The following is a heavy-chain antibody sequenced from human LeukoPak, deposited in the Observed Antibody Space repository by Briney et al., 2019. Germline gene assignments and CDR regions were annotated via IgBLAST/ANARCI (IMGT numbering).Heavy chain of an antibody. CDR2: MNPNSGNT. Sequence: GASVKVSCKASGYTFTSYDINWVRQATGQGIEGRGWMNPNSGNTGYAQKFQGRVTMTRNTSISTAYMELSSLRSEDTAVYYCARETATKAYVIDYWGQGTLVTVSS. D-gene: IGHD5-24*01. J-gene: IGHJ4*02. V-gene: IGHV1-8*01. CDR3: ARETATKAYVIDY. CDR1: GYTFTSYD.